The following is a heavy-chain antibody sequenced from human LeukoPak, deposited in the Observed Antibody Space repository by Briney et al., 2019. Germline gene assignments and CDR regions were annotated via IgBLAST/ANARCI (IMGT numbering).Heavy chain of an antibody. J-gene: IGHJ4*02. CDR2: ISRSGGSA. CDR1: GFTFSTYA. D-gene: IGHD5-18*01. Sequence: PGGSLRLSCAASGFTFSTYAMTWVRQAPGKGLEWVSAISRSGGSAFYADSVKGRFTISRDNSKNMLYLQMTGLRAEDTAIYYCAKDLGYNYGTKLDYWGQGTLVTVSS. CDR3: AKDLGYNYGTKLDY. V-gene: IGHV3-23*01.